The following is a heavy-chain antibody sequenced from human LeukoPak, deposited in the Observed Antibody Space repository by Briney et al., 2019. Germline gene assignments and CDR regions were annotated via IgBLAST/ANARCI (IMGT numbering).Heavy chain of an antibody. D-gene: IGHD5-12*01. V-gene: IGHV3-9*01. CDR3: AKGCGYSGYDFPDY. CDR1: GFTFSSYA. J-gene: IGHJ4*02. CDR2: ISWNSGSI. Sequence: PGGSLRLSCAASGFTFSSYAMSWVRQAPGKGLEWVSGISWNSGSIGYADSVKGRFTISRDNAKNSLYLQMNSLRAEDTALYYCAKGCGYSGYDFPDYWGQGTLVTVSS.